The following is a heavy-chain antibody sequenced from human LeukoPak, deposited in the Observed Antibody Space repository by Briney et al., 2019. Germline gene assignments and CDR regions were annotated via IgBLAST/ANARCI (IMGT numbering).Heavy chain of an antibody. CDR1: GGSFSGYY. Sequence: SETLSLTCAVYGGSFSGYYWSWIRQPPGKGLEWIGEINHSGSTNYNPSLKSRVTISVDTSKNQFSLKLSSVTAADTAVYYCARASGWYYYFDYWGQGTLVTVSS. D-gene: IGHD6-19*01. CDR2: INHSGST. CDR3: ARASGWYYYFDY. J-gene: IGHJ4*02. V-gene: IGHV4-34*01.